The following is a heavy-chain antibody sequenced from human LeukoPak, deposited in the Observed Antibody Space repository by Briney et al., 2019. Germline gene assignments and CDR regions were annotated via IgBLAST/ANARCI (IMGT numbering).Heavy chain of an antibody. Sequence: GGSLRLSCAASGFTFSSFWMAWVRQAPGKGLEWVANIKQDGSIQYYGDSVKGRFTISRDNAKNSLYLQMNSLRAEDTAVYYCARASGEWLVEHFDYWGQGTLVTVSS. CDR1: GFTFSSFW. V-gene: IGHV3-7*01. D-gene: IGHD6-19*01. CDR2: IKQDGSIQ. J-gene: IGHJ4*02. CDR3: ARASGEWLVEHFDY.